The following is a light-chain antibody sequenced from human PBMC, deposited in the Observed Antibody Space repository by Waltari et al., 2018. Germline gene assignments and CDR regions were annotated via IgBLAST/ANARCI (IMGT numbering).Light chain of an antibody. V-gene: IGLV3-25*03. CDR1: ALTNQY. J-gene: IGLJ3*02. Sequence: SNELTQPPSVSVSPGKTAKNTCSGDALTNQYVQWYQQKPGQAPLLAIYKDSERPSGMPERFSGATSGTTGTLTISGSLEEDEADYYGQTTDSIRIQREFRGGTKLTVL. CDR3: QTTDSIRIQRE. CDR2: KDS.